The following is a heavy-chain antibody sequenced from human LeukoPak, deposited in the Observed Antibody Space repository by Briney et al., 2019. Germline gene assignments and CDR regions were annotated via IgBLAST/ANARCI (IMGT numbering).Heavy chain of an antibody. Sequence: GGSLRLSCAASGFTFSDYNMRWIRQAPGKGLEWVSSISRSGSTKYYADSVKGRFTISRDNAKNSLFLQMNSLRAEDTAVYYCARHTSYYYDSSGYIDYWGQGTLVTVSS. D-gene: IGHD3-22*01. CDR3: ARHTSYYYDSSGYIDY. CDR2: ISRSGSTK. CDR1: GFTFSDYN. V-gene: IGHV3-11*01. J-gene: IGHJ4*02.